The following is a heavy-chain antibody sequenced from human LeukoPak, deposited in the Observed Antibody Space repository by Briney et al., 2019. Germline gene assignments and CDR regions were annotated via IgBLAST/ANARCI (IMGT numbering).Heavy chain of an antibody. D-gene: IGHD1-1*01. V-gene: IGHV1-69*13. CDR1: GGTFSSYA. J-gene: IGHJ3*02. CDR2: IIPIFGTA. CDR3: ATVLNGGRAFDI. Sequence: SSVKVSCKASGGTFSSYAISWVRQAPGQGLEWMGGIIPIFGTANYAQKFQGRVTITADESTSTAYMELSSLRSEDTAVYYCATVLNGGRAFDIWGQGTMVTVSS.